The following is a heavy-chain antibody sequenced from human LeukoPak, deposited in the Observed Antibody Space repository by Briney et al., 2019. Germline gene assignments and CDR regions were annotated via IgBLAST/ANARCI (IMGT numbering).Heavy chain of an antibody. J-gene: IGHJ4*02. CDR3: AKRPGYSSGWYYFDY. V-gene: IGHV3-23*01. Sequence: PGGSLRLSCAASGFTFSSYAMSWVRQAPGKGLEWVSAISGSGGSTYYADSVKGRFTISRDNSKNTLYLQMNSLRAEDTAVYYCAKRPGYSSGWYYFDYWGQGTLVTVSS. CDR1: GFTFSSYA. D-gene: IGHD6-19*01. CDR2: ISGSGGST.